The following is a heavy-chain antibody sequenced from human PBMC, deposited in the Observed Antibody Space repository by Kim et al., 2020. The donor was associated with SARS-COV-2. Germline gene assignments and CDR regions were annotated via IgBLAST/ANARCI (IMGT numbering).Heavy chain of an antibody. V-gene: IGHV1-18*01. Sequence: ASVKVSCKASGYTFTSYGISWVRQAPGQGLEWMGWISAYNGNTNYAQKLQGRVTMTTDTSTSTAYMELRSLRSDDTAVYYCATGSKFSEMWFGEPAISRYYYGVDVWGQGTTVTVSS. D-gene: IGHD3-10*01. CDR1: GYTFTSYG. CDR2: ISAYNGNT. J-gene: IGHJ6*02. CDR3: ATGSKFSEMWFGEPAISRYYYGVDV.